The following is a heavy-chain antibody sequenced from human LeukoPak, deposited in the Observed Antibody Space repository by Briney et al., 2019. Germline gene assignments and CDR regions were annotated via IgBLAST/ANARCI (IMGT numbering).Heavy chain of an antibody. CDR1: GFTFSSNS. CDR3: ARDRDSSGYYAAFDI. J-gene: IGHJ3*02. V-gene: IGHV3-48*02. CDR2: ISSSSSII. Sequence: PGGSLRLSWAASGFTFSSNSTNWVRQAPGKGLEWLSCISSSSSIIYYADSVKGRFTISRDNAKNSLYLQMNSLRDEDTAVYYCARDRDSSGYYAAFDIWGQGTMVTVSS. D-gene: IGHD3-22*01.